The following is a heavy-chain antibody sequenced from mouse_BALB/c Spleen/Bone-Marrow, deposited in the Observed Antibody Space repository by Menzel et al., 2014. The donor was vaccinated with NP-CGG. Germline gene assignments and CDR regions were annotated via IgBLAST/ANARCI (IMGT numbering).Heavy chain of an antibody. J-gene: IGHJ2*01. CDR1: GYTFSSYR. CDR3: ARGDYFDY. CDR2: ILPGSGST. Sequence: AQGAESGAELMKPGASVKISCKATGYTFSSYRIEWVKQRPGHGLEWIGEILPGSGSTNYNEKFKGKATFTADTSSNTAYMQLSSLTSEDSAVYYCARGDYFDYWGQGTTLTVSS. V-gene: IGHV1-9*01.